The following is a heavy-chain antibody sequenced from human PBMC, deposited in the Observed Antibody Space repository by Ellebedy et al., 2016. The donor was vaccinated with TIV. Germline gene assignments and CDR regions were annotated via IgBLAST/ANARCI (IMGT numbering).Heavy chain of an antibody. D-gene: IGHD6-19*01. J-gene: IGHJ3*02. V-gene: IGHV4-34*01. Sequence: SETLSLTCAVYGGSFSGYYWSWIRQPPGKGLEWIGEINHSGSTNYNPSLKSRVTISVDTSKNQFSLKLSSVTAADTAVYYCARDSKKGWAFDIWGQGTVVTVSS. CDR1: GGSFSGYY. CDR3: ARDSKKGWAFDI. CDR2: INHSGST.